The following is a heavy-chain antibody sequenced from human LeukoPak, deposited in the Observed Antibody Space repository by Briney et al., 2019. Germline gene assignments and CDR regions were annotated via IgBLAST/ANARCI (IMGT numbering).Heavy chain of an antibody. Sequence: PGGSLRLSCAASGFTFSSYAMSWVRQAPGKGLEWVSAISGSGGSTYCADSVKGRFTISRDNSKNTLYLQMNSLRAEDTAVYYCAKVPMVRGVIIYFDYWGQGTLVTVSS. V-gene: IGHV3-23*01. CDR2: ISGSGGST. CDR1: GFTFSSYA. J-gene: IGHJ4*02. CDR3: AKVPMVRGVIIYFDY. D-gene: IGHD3-10*01.